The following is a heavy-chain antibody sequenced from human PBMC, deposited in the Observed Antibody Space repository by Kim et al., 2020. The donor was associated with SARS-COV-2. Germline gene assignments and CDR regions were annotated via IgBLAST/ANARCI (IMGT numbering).Heavy chain of an antibody. CDR3: ARDGVGDSSGWYYYYGMDV. CDR2: IIPIFGTA. D-gene: IGHD6-19*01. Sequence: SVKVSCKASGGTFSSYAISWVRQAPGQGLEWMGGIIPIFGTANYAQKFQGRVTITADESTSTAYMELSSLRSEDTAVYYCARDGVGDSSGWYYYYGMDVWGQGTTVTVSS. J-gene: IGHJ6*02. V-gene: IGHV1-69*13. CDR1: GGTFSSYA.